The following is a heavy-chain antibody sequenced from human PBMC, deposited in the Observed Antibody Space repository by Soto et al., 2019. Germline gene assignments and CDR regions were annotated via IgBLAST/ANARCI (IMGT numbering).Heavy chain of an antibody. J-gene: IGHJ4*02. CDR2: IYYSGST. Sequence: PSETLSLTCTVSGGSISSYYWSWIRQPPGKGLEWIGYIYYSGSTNYNPSLKSRVTISVDPSKNQFSLKLSSVTAADTAVYYCARVGDTAMVFDYWGQGTLVTVSS. D-gene: IGHD5-18*01. CDR3: ARVGDTAMVFDY. V-gene: IGHV4-59*01. CDR1: GGSISSYY.